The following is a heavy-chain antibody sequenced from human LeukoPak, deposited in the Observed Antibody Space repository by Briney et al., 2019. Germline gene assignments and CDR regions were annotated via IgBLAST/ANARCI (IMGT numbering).Heavy chain of an antibody. J-gene: IGHJ4*02. Sequence: SETLSLTCTVSGGSISNNNYYWAWIRQPPEKGLEWIGSIYYSGSTYYNPSHESRVTISVDTSKNQFSLKLTSVTAADTALYYCASVNRGWFGVGEYWGQGTLVTVSS. D-gene: IGHD3-10*01. V-gene: IGHV4-39*01. CDR1: GGSISNNNYY. CDR3: ASVNRGWFGVGEY. CDR2: IYYSGST.